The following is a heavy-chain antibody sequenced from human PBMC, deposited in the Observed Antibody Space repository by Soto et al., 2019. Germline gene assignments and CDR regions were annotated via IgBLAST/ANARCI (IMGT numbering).Heavy chain of an antibody. CDR3: ARGYCSSTSCPGVDY. Sequence: SETLSLTCTVSGGSIRSYYWSWIRQPAGKGLEWIGRIYTSGSTNYNPSLKSRVTMSVDTSKNQFSLKLNSVTAADTAVYYCARGYCSSTSCPGVDYWGQGTLVTVS. V-gene: IGHV4-4*07. D-gene: IGHD2-2*01. CDR1: GGSIRSYY. CDR2: IYTSGST. J-gene: IGHJ4*02.